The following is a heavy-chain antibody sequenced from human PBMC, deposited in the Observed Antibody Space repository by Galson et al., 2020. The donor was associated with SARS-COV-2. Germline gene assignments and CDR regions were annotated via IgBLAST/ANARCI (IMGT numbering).Heavy chain of an antibody. V-gene: IGHV4-59*08. CDR2: IYYSGGT. CDR3: ARHLGRGVPRFDP. Sequence: SETLSLTCSVSGGSMSKYYWSWIRQSPGKGLEWIGNIYYSGGTKYNPSLKSRVSMSVDTSENQFSLKLNSVSAADTAVYYCARHLGRGVPRFDPWGQGTLVIVSS. CDR1: GGSMSKYY. D-gene: IGHD1-1*01. J-gene: IGHJ5*02.